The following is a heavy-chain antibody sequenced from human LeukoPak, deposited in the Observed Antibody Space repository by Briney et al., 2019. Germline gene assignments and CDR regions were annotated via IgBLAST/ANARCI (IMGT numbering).Heavy chain of an antibody. V-gene: IGHV3-30*04. CDR2: ISYDGSNK. D-gene: IGHD3-16*02. CDR1: GFTFSSYA. Sequence: PGRSLRLSCAASGFTFSSYAMHWVRQAPGEGLEWVAVISYDGSNKYYADSVKGRFTISRDNSKNTLYLQMNSLRAEDTAVYYCARDRYQGYSDAFDIWGQGTMVTVSS. J-gene: IGHJ3*02. CDR3: ARDRYQGYSDAFDI.